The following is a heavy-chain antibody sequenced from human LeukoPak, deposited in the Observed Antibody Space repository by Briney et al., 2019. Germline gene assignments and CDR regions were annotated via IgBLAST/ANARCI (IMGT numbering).Heavy chain of an antibody. J-gene: IGHJ3*02. D-gene: IGHD2-2*01. V-gene: IGHV1-18*01. Sequence: GASVKVSCKASGYTFTSYGISWVRQAPGQGLEWMGWISAYNGNTNYAQKLQGTVTMTTDTSASTAYMELRSLRSDDTAMYYCASSLLCSSNSCYGLGAFDIWGQGTMVTVSS. CDR1: GYTFTSYG. CDR3: ASSLLCSSNSCYGLGAFDI. CDR2: ISAYNGNT.